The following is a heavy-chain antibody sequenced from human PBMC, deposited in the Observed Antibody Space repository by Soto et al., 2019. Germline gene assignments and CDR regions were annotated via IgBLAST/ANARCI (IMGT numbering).Heavy chain of an antibody. Sequence: WESLKIPCKGSGYSFAGYWITWVRQKPGKGLEWMGRIDPSDSQTYYSPSFRGHVTISVTKSITTVFLQWSSLRASDTAMYYCARQIYDSDTGPNFQYYFDSWGQGTPVTVSS. CDR3: ARQIYDSDTGPNFQYYFDS. J-gene: IGHJ4*02. CDR2: IDPSDSQT. CDR1: GYSFAGYW. D-gene: IGHD3-22*01. V-gene: IGHV5-10-1*01.